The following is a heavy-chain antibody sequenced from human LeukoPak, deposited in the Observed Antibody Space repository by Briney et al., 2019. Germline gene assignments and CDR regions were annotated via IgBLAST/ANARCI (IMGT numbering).Heavy chain of an antibody. Sequence: ASVKVSCKASGYTFTGYYMHWVRQAPGQGLEWMGWINPNSGGTNYAQKFQGWVTMTRDTSISTAYMELSRLRSDDTAVYYCARVSGYCSSTSGPPEDAFDIWGQGTMVTVSS. CDR1: GYTFTGYY. D-gene: IGHD2-2*01. V-gene: IGHV1-2*04. CDR2: INPNSGGT. CDR3: ARVSGYCSSTSGPPEDAFDI. J-gene: IGHJ3*02.